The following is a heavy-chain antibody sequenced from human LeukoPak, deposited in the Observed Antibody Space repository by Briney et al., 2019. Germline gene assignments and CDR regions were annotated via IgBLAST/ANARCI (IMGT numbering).Heavy chain of an antibody. CDR3: ARSKSGMATIIDY. CDR2: IYYSGST. Sequence: SQTLSLTCAVSGGSISSSSYYWGWIRQPPGKGLEWIGSIYYSGSTYYNPSLKSRVTISVDTSKNQFSLKLSSVTAADTAVYYCARSKSGMATIIDYWGQGTLVTVSS. CDR1: GGSISSSSYY. V-gene: IGHV4-39*01. D-gene: IGHD5-24*01. J-gene: IGHJ4*02.